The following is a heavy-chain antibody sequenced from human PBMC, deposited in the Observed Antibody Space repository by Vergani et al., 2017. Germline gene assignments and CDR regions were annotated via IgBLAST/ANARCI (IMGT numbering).Heavy chain of an antibody. CDR1: GGTFSSYA. V-gene: IGHV1-69*13. D-gene: IGHD6-13*01. CDR2: IIPIFGTA. J-gene: IGHJ6*02. CDR3: ARDHLRQQLPDYGMDV. Sequence: QVQLVQSGAEVKKPGSSVKVSCKASGGTFSSYAISWVRRAPGQGLEWMGRIIPIFGTANYAQKFQGRVTITADESTSTAYMELSSLRSEDTAVYYCARDHLRQQLPDYGMDVWGQGTTVTVSS.